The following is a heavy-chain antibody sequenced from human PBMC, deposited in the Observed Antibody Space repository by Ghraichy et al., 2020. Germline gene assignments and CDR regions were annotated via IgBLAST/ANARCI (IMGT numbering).Heavy chain of an antibody. J-gene: IGHJ4*02. CDR3: ARHSSSSFGPHFDD. V-gene: IGHV4-59*08. CDR2: IHDSGSA. CDR1: GGSLTSNY. Sequence: SQTLSLTCSVSGGSLTSNYWSWIRQSPGKGLEWIGYIHDSGSANYNPSLTSRVTISVDTSVNQFSLKLNSVSAADTAIYYCARHSSSSFGPHFDDWGQGTLVTVSS. D-gene: IGHD3-10*01.